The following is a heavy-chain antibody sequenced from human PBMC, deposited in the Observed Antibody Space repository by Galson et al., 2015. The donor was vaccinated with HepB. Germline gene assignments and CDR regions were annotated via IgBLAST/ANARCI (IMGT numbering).Heavy chain of an antibody. CDR3: ARDLYGDYSPLGSYYYYGMDV. D-gene: IGHD4-17*01. V-gene: IGHV1-18*01. J-gene: IGHJ6*02. Sequence: SVKVSCKASGYTFTSYGISWVRQAPGQGLEWMGWISAYNGNTNYAQKLQGRVTMTTDTSTGTAYMELRSLRSDDTAVYYCARDLYGDYSPLGSYYYYGMDVWGQGTTVTVSS. CDR2: ISAYNGNT. CDR1: GYTFTSYG.